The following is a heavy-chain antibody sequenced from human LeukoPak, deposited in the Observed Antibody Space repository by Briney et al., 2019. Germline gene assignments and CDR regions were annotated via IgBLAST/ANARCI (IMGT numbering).Heavy chain of an antibody. D-gene: IGHD4-17*01. CDR1: GFTFNNYW. CDR3: ARETFDYGDYYFDY. CDR2: INTDGSTT. Sequence: PGGSLRLSCAASGFTFNNYWMHWVRQPPGKGLLWVSRINTDGSTTNYADSVKGRFTISRDNAKNTLYLQMNSLRAEDTAVYYCARETFDYGDYYFDYCGQGTLVTVSS. J-gene: IGHJ4*02. V-gene: IGHV3-74*01.